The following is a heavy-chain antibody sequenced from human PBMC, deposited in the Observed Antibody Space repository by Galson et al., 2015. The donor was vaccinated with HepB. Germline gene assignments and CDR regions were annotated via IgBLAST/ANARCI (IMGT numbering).Heavy chain of an antibody. CDR1: GFTFSNYW. CDR3: AREGSGTLDY. Sequence: SLRLSCAASGFTFSNYWMHWVRQAPGKGLVWVSRVYGDGSVTDYADSVKGRFTISRDNAKNTLYLQIHSLTAEDTAVYYCAREGSGTLDYWGQGTLVTVSS. CDR2: VYGDGSVT. J-gene: IGHJ4*02. V-gene: IGHV3-74*01. D-gene: IGHD1-14*01.